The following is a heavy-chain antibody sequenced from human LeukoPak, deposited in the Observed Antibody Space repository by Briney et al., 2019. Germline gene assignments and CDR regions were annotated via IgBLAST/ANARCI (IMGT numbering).Heavy chain of an antibody. V-gene: IGHV4-34*01. J-gene: IGHJ6*02. CDR3: ARGQFYGSGSYPTYYCYYYGMDV. CDR1: GGSFSGYY. Sequence: SETLSLTCAVYGGSFSGYYWSWIRQPPGKGLEWIGEINHSGSTNYNPSLKSRVTISVDTSKNQFSLKLSSVTAADTAVYYCARGQFYGSGSYPTYYCYYYGMDVWGQGTTVTASS. CDR2: INHSGST. D-gene: IGHD3-10*01.